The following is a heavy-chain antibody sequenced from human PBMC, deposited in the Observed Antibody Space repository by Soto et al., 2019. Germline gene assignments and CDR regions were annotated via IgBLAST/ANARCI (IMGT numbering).Heavy chain of an antibody. CDR3: ARRRAGLDDS. CDR2: ISAYSGNT. Sequence: ASVKGSRKGSWYTFLSYGISWVRQAPGQGLEWLGWISAYSGNTNYAQKFQGRVTMTTDTSTSTAYMELRSLRSDDTAVYYCARRRAGLDDSWGQGTLVTVSS. J-gene: IGHJ4*02. V-gene: IGHV1-18*01. CDR1: WYTFLSYG. D-gene: IGHD6-19*01.